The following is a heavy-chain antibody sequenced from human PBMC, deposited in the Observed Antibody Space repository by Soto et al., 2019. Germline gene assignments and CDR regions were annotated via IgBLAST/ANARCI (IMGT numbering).Heavy chain of an antibody. CDR2: IRSYNNST. Sequence: ASVKLSCKASGYTFTSYGVNWVRQAPGQGLEWMGWIRSYNNSTNYAQKLQGRVTMTTDTSTNTAYMELRSLRSDDTAVYYCARHGNGDDYWGQGTLVTVSS. V-gene: IGHV1-18*01. CDR1: GYTFTSYG. J-gene: IGHJ4*02. D-gene: IGHD2-8*01. CDR3: ARHGNGDDY.